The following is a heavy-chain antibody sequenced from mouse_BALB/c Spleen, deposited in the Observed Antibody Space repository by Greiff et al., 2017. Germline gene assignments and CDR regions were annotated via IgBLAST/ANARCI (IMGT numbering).Heavy chain of an antibody. V-gene: IGHV1-62-2*01. J-gene: IGHJ3*01. CDR1: GYNFTEYI. CDR2: FFPGSGSI. Sequence: VQLQPSGAEPGKPGASVKLSFQASGYNFTEYIIPWGKQRSGPGLEWIGWFFPGSGSIKYNEKFKDKATLTADKSSSTVYMELSRLTSEDSAVYFCARHAKLGAWFAYWGQGTLVTVSA. CDR3: ARHAKLGAWFAY. D-gene: IGHD4-1*01.